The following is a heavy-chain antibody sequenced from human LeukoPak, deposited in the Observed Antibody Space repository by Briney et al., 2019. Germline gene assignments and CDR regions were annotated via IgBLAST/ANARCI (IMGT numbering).Heavy chain of an antibody. CDR1: GFTFSSYA. Sequence: GGSLRLSCAASGFTFSSYAMSWVRQAPGKGLEWVSAISGSGGSTYYADSVKGRFTIPRDNSKNTLYLQMSSLRAEDTAVYYCAKRDITMVRGVPGSFDYWGQGTLVTVSS. CDR3: AKRDITMVRGVPGSFDY. D-gene: IGHD3-10*01. V-gene: IGHV3-23*01. J-gene: IGHJ4*02. CDR2: ISGSGGST.